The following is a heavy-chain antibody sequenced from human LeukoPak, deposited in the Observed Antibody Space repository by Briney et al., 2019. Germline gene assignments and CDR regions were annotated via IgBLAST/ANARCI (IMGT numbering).Heavy chain of an antibody. Sequence: AGGSLRLSCAASGFTVSSNYMSWVRQAPGKGLEWVSVLYSGGNTYYADSVKGRFTISRDNSKNTLYLQMNSLRTEDTAVYYCARDRSDGFDYWGQGTLVTVSS. CDR1: GFTVSSNY. CDR2: LYSGGNT. J-gene: IGHJ4*02. V-gene: IGHV3-53*01. CDR3: ARDRSDGFDY.